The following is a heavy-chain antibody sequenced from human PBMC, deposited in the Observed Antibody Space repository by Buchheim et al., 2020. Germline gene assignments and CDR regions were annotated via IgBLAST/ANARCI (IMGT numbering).Heavy chain of an antibody. J-gene: IGHJ4*02. D-gene: IGHD2-15*01. CDR1: GGTFSSYA. V-gene: IGHV1-69*06. CDR2: VIPIFGTA. Sequence: QVQLVQSGAEVKKPGSSVKVSCKASGGTFSSYAISWVRQAPGQGLEWMGGVIPIFGTANYAQKFQGRVTITADKSTSTDYMELSSLRSEDTAVYYCARDLDCSGGSCYLDFDYWGQGTL. CDR3: ARDLDCSGGSCYLDFDY.